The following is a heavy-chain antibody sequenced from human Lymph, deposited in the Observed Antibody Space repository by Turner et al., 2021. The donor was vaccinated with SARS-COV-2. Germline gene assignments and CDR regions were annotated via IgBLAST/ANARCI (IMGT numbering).Heavy chain of an antibody. J-gene: IGHJ2*01. D-gene: IGHD3-22*01. CDR2: IYTSGST. CDR3: ARDCYYDSSGYYLRGEGVFDL. V-gene: IGHV4-4*07. Sequence: QVQLQESGPGLVKPSETLSLTCTVSGGSISSYYWSWIRQPAGKGLEWIGRIYTSGSTNYNSSLKSRVTMSVDTSKNQFSLKLSSVTAADTAVYYFARDCYYDSSGYYLRGEGVFDLWGRGTLVTVSS. CDR1: GGSISSYY.